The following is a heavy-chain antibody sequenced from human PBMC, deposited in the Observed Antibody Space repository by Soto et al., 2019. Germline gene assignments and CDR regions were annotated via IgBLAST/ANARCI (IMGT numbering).Heavy chain of an antibody. CDR1: GYSFTSYW. CDR2: IDPSDSYT. D-gene: IGHD1-26*01. V-gene: IGHV5-10-1*01. J-gene: IGHJ4*02. Sequence: GESLKISGKRSGYSFTSYWISWVRQMPGKGLEWMGRIDPSDSYTNYSPSFQGHVTISADKSISTAYLQWSSLKASDTAVYYCATSKGGVSNGPTTYWGQGTLVTVSS. CDR3: ATSKGGVSNGPTTY.